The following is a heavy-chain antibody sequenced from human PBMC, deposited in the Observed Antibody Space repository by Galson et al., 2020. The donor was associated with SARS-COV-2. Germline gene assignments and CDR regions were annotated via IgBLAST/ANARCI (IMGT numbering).Heavy chain of an antibody. D-gene: IGHD3-3*01. CDR2: IRVTGDS. CDR3: ARGAYYDFWSGYYSVDNYYGMDV. Sequence: TFNTYDMHWVRQITGKGLEWVSTIRVTGDSFYAGSVKGRFTVSRESAKNSLYLQMNNLRAGDTAVYYCARGAYYDFWSGYYSVDNYYGMDVWGQGTTVTVSS. V-gene: IGHV3-13*01. J-gene: IGHJ6*02. CDR1: TFNTYD.